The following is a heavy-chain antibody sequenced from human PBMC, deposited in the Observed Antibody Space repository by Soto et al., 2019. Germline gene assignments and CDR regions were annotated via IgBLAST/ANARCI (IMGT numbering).Heavy chain of an antibody. D-gene: IGHD2-21*02. Sequence: QVQLQESGPGLVKPSGTLSLTCAVSGGSISSGDWCWSWVRQSPGKGLEWIGEIYYSGSTTYNPSLKSRVTISAEKSENQFSRRRSSVTAADTAAYYCARRGCDSIFASLDYWGQGTLVTASS. CDR3: ARRGCDSIFASLDY. CDR1: GGSISSGDW. V-gene: IGHV4-4*02. J-gene: IGHJ4*02. CDR2: IYYSGST.